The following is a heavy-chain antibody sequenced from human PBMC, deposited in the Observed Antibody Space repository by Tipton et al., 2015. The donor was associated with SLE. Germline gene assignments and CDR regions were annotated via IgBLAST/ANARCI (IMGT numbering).Heavy chain of an antibody. D-gene: IGHD2-15*01. Sequence: TLSLTCNLSSGSISDYYWSWIRQPAGKGLEWIGRMHISGTATYNPSPKSRVTMSFDTSKNLFSLKLTSVTATDTAVYYCARVSAEGLHFDQWGQGTLVTVSS. V-gene: IGHV4-4*07. CDR3: ARVSAEGLHFDQ. CDR2: MHISGTA. CDR1: SGSISDYY. J-gene: IGHJ4*02.